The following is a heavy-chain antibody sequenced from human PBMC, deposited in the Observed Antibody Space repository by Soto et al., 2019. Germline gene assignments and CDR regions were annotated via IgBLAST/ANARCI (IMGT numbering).Heavy chain of an antibody. CDR3: ARVYQRGAYCSSTSCYGMDV. V-gene: IGHV1-69*01. Sequence: QVQLVQSGAEVKKPGSSVKVSCKASGGTFSSYAISWVRQAPGQGLEWMGGIIPIFGTANYAQKFQGRVTITADESTSTAYMELSSLRSEDTAVYYRARVYQRGAYCSSTSCYGMDVWGQGTTVTVSS. CDR1: GGTFSSYA. D-gene: IGHD2-2*01. CDR2: IIPIFGTA. J-gene: IGHJ6*02.